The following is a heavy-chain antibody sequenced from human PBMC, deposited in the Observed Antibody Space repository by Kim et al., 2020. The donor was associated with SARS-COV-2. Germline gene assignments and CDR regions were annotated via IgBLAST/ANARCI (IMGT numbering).Heavy chain of an antibody. J-gene: IGHJ4*02. V-gene: IGHV3-23*01. D-gene: IGHD2-2*01. Sequence: STFYADSVEGRFTISEDNAKNTLFRRLNSLRAEDTALYYCARESSRRADYWGQGTLVTVSS. CDR2: ST. CDR3: ARESSRRADY.